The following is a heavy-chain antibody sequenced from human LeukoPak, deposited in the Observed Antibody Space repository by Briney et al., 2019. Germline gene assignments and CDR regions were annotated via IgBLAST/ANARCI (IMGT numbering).Heavy chain of an antibody. J-gene: IGHJ5*02. CDR3: ARGIAAAGGWFDP. V-gene: IGHV1-2*02. CDR1: GYTFTGYY. D-gene: IGHD6-13*01. CDR2: INPNSGGT. Sequence: GASAKVSCKASGYTFTGYYMHWVRQAPGQGLEWMGWINPNSGGTNYAQKFQGRVTMTRDTSISTAYMELSRLRSDDTAVYYCARGIAAAGGWFDPWGQGTLVTVSS.